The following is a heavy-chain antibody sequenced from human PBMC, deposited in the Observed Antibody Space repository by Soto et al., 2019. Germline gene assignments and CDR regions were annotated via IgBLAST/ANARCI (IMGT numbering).Heavy chain of an antibody. D-gene: IGHD6-19*01. J-gene: IGHJ6*02. CDR1: GYTFTGYY. CDR2: INPNSGGT. V-gene: IGHV1-2*02. CDR3: ARAVSVAGLYYYYYGMDV. Sequence: GASVKVSCKASGYTFTGYYMHWVRQAPGQGLEWMGWINPNSGGTNYAQKFQGRVTMTRDTSISTAYMELSRLRSDDTAVYYCARAVSVAGLYYYYYGMDVWGQGTTVTVSS.